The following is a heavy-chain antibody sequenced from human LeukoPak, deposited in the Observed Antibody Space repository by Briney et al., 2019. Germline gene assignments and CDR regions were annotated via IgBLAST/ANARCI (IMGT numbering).Heavy chain of an antibody. CDR3: ARLLGQFFSLDY. V-gene: IGHV3-30-3*01. Sequence: GRSLRLSCAASGFTFSSYAMHWVRQAPGKRLEWVAVISYDGSKKYYADSVRGRFTISRDYSENTLYLQMNSLSAEDTAVYYCARLLGQFFSLDYWGQGTLVTISS. J-gene: IGHJ4*02. CDR1: GFTFSSYA. CDR2: ISYDGSKK. D-gene: IGHD3-10*01.